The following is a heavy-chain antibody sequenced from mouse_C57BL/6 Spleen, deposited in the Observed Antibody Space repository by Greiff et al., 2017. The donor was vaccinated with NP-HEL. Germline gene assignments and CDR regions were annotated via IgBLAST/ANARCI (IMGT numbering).Heavy chain of an antibody. V-gene: IGHV1-52*01. CDR2: IDPFDCET. Sequence: QVPLQQPGAELVRPGSSVKLSFKASGYTFPRFWMHWVEQRPIQGLEWIGNIDPFDCETHYNQKFKDKATLTVDKSSSTAYMQLSSLTSEDSAVYYCARSGGYDPWFAYWGQGTLVTVSA. J-gene: IGHJ3*01. D-gene: IGHD2-2*01. CDR3: ARSGGYDPWFAY. CDR1: GYTFPRFW.